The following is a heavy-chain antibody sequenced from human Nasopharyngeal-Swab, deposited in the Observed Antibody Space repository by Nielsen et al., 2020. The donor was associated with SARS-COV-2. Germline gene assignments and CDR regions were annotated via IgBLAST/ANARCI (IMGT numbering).Heavy chain of an antibody. CDR1: GFTFSSYG. CDR2: ISYDGSNK. D-gene: IGHD6-13*01. J-gene: IGHJ4*02. V-gene: IGHV3-30*03. CDR3: AMIAAAGHFDY. Sequence: SCAASGFTFSSYGMHWVRQAPGKGLEWVAVISYDGSNKYYADSVKGRFTISRDNSKNTLYLQMNSLRAEDTAVYYCAMIAAAGHFDYWGQGTLVTVSS.